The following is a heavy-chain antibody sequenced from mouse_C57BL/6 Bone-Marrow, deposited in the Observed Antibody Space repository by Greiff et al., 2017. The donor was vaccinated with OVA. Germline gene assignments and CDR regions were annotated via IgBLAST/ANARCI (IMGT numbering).Heavy chain of an antibody. J-gene: IGHJ2*01. CDR1: GYTFTSYW. CDR3: ATPFITTGGFDY. Sequence: QVQLQQPGAELVMPGASVKLSCKASGYTFTSYWMHWVKQRPGQGLEWIGEIDPSDSYTNYNQKFKGKSTLTVDKSSSTAYMQLSSLTSEDSAVYYCATPFITTGGFDYWGQGATLTVSS. V-gene: IGHV1-69*01. D-gene: IGHD1-1*01. CDR2: IDPSDSYT.